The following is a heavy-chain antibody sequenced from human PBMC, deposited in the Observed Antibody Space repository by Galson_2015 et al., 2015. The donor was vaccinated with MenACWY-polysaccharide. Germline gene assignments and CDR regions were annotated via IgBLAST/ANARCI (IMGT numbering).Heavy chain of an antibody. Sequence: SVKVSCKASGYTFTGYFMHWVRQAPGQGLEWLGWIYPSSGGTSYAQKFQGRVTMTRDTSISTAYMELSSLRSDDTAVYYCAREFQRGHDYWGQGTLVTVSS. J-gene: IGHJ4*02. CDR1: GYTFTGYF. V-gene: IGHV1-2*02. CDR3: AREFQRGHDY. CDR2: IYPSSGGT.